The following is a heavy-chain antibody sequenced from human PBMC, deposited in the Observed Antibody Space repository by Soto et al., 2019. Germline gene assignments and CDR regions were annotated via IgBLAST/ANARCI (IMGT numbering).Heavy chain of an antibody. CDR2: IYYSGNT. D-gene: IGHD5-12*01. Sequence: PSETLSLTCTVSGGSISSSSYYWGWIRQPPGKGLEWIGSIYYSGNTYYNPSLKSRVTISVDTAKNQFSLKLSSVTAADTAVYYCARSRSRIRVDKVDYWGQGTLVTVSS. CDR1: GGSISSSSYY. CDR3: ARSRSRIRVDKVDY. V-gene: IGHV4-39*01. J-gene: IGHJ4*02.